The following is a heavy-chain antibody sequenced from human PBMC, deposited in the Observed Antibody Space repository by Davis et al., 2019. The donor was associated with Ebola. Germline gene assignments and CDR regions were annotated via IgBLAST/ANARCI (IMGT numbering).Heavy chain of an antibody. CDR1: GFTLSNYG. Sequence: PGGSLRLSCAASGFTLSNYGVHWVRQSPDKGLEWLAVISYDGSTKYQADSVRGRFTISRDNSEATVYLQMNSLRPEDTAVYYCARGKQPYSNDFLIDWWGLGTQVTVSS. CDR3: ARGKQPYSNDFLIDW. V-gene: IGHV3-30-3*01. CDR2: ISYDGSTK. D-gene: IGHD6-13*01. J-gene: IGHJ4*02.